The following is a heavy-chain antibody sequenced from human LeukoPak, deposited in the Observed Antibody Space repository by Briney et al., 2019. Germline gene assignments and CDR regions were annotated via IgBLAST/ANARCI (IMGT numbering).Heavy chain of an antibody. CDR1: GYTFTSYD. CDR2: MNPNSGNT. J-gene: IGHJ3*02. CDR3: ARGVSGGVWGSYRYDAFDI. D-gene: IGHD3-16*02. V-gene: IGHV1-8*01. Sequence: GASVKVSCKASGYTFTSYDINWVRQATGQGLEWMGWMNPNSGNTGYAQKFQGRVTMTRNTSISTAYMELSSLRSEDTAVYYCARGVSGGVWGSYRYDAFDIWGQGTMVTVSS.